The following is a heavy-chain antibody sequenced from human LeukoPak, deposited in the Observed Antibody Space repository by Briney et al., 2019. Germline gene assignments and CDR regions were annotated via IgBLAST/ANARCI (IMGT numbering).Heavy chain of an antibody. D-gene: IGHD6-13*01. V-gene: IGHV3-21*01. J-gene: IGHJ4*02. CDR2: ISSSSGYI. Sequence: PGGSLRLSCAASGFTFSSYSMNWVRQAPGKGLEWVSSISSSSGYIYYADSVKGRFTISRDNAKNSLYLQMNSLRAEDTAVYYCARGPPIAAAGTSPNYWGQGTLVTVSS. CDR3: ARGPPIAAAGTSPNY. CDR1: GFTFSSYS.